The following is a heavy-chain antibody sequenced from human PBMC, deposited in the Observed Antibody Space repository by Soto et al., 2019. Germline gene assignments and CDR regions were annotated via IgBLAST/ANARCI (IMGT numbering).Heavy chain of an antibody. V-gene: IGHV4-31*03. CDR2: IYYSGST. J-gene: IGHJ5*02. Sequence: QVQLQESGPGLVKPSQTLSLTCTVSGGSISSGNYYWSWIRQQPAKGLERIGYIYYSGSTYYNPSLKSRVTISVDTSKNQFSLKLSSVTAADTAVYYCARTSYDSSGTAADPWGQGTLVTVSS. CDR3: ARTSYDSSGTAADP. D-gene: IGHD3-22*01. CDR1: GGSISSGNYY.